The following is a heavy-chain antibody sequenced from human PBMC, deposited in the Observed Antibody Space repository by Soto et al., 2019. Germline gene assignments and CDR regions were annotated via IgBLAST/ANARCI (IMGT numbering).Heavy chain of an antibody. Sequence: NPSETLSLTCAFYCGSFIGYYWSWIRQPPGKGLEWIGEINHSGSTNYNPSLKSRVTISVDTSKNQFSLKLSSVTAADTAVYYCARVRKYYYGMDVWGQGTTVTVSS. CDR3: ARVRKYYYGMDV. CDR1: CGSFIGYY. V-gene: IGHV4-34*01. CDR2: INHSGST. J-gene: IGHJ6*02.